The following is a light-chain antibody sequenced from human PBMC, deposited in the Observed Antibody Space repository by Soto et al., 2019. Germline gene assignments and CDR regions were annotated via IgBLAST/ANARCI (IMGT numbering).Light chain of an antibody. J-gene: IGKJ5*01. CDR2: EVS. Sequence: DIVMSQTALSLSITPGQQASISCRCSHSHLSSGGENYLFCYLQRTGQSPQIMIYEVSNRVSAVPDRFSGSGSGTDFKLKISRVEAEDAGVYYCMKSTQLTLTFGQGTRLEIK. CDR3: MKSTQLTLT. V-gene: IGKV2D-29*02. CDR1: HSHLSSGGENY.